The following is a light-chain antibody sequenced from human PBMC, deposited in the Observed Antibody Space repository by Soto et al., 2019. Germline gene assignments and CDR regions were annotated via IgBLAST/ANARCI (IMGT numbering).Light chain of an antibody. J-gene: IGLJ2*01. CDR1: GSSIGTNT. Sequence: QSVLTQPPSASGTPGQRVNISCSGSGSSIGTNTVNWYRQLPGTAPKLLIYGNNQRPSGVPDRFSGSKSGTAASLAISGHQSEDEAEYYCAAWDGSLNNVLFGGGTKLTVL. CDR2: GNN. CDR3: AAWDGSLNNVL. V-gene: IGLV1-44*01.